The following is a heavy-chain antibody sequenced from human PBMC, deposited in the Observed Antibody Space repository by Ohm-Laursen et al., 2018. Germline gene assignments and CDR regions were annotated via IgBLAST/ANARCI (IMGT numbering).Heavy chain of an antibody. Sequence: SLRLSCTASGFTFNTYWMSWVRQAPGKGLEWVAVISYDGSNKYYADSVKGRFTISRDNSKNTLYLQMNSLRAEDTAVYYCARDHPYGDYSLFDYWGQGTLVTVSS. CDR2: ISYDGSNK. CDR3: ARDHPYGDYSLFDY. J-gene: IGHJ4*02. D-gene: IGHD4-17*01. CDR1: GFTFNTYW. V-gene: IGHV3-30*03.